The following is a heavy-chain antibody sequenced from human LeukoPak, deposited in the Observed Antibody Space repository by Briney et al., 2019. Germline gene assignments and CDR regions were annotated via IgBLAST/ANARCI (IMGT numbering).Heavy chain of an antibody. V-gene: IGHV3-66*01. J-gene: IGHJ4*02. Sequence: GGSLRLSCAASGFTVSSNYMSWVRQAPGKGLECVSVIYSGGNKYYADSVKRRFTISRDNSKNTLYLQMNSLRAEDTAVYYCARKTDSGGQGDYWGPGTLVTVSS. D-gene: IGHD3-22*01. CDR2: IYSGGNK. CDR3: ARKTDSGGQGDY. CDR1: GFTVSSNY.